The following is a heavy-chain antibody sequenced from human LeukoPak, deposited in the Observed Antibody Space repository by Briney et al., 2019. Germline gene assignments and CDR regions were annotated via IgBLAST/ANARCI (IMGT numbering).Heavy chain of an antibody. Sequence: PGRSLRLSCAASGFTFSSYGMHWVRQAPGKGLEWVAVIWYDGSNKYYADSVKGRFTISRDNAKNSLYLQMNSLRAEDTAVYYCARDPNYGSGSYYIGLDYMDVWGKGTTVTVSS. D-gene: IGHD3-10*01. CDR1: GFTFSSYG. V-gene: IGHV3-33*01. CDR2: IWYDGSNK. CDR3: ARDPNYGSGSYYIGLDYMDV. J-gene: IGHJ6*03.